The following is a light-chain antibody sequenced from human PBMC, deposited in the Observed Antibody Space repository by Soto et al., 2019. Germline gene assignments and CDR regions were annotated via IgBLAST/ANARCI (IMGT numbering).Light chain of an antibody. J-gene: IGKJ5*01. CDR3: QQRSNGPIT. CDR1: QRIXSY. CDR2: DAS. V-gene: IGKV3-11*01. Sequence: IVLTQSPATLSLSPGERATLACRASQRIXSYLVWYQQKPGQAPRFLTYDASNRATGSPARFSGSGSGTDFTLPISSLEPEDFAVYYCQQRSNGPITFGQGTRLEIK.